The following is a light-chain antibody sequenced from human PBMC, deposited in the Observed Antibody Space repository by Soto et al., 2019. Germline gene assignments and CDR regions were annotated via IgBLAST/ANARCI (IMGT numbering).Light chain of an antibody. J-gene: IGKJ4*01. V-gene: IGKV3-15*01. CDR1: QSISSN. CDR2: DAS. Sequence: EIVMTQSPATLSVSPGERATLSCRASQSISSNLAWYQQNPGQAPRLLMYDASTRATGFPARFSGSGSGTEFTLTISSLQSEDFAVYYCQQYYNWPLTFGGGTKVEI. CDR3: QQYYNWPLT.